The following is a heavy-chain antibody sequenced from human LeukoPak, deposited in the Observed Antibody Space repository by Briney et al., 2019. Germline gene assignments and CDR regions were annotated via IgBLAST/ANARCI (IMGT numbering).Heavy chain of an antibody. CDR3: AKRRYDTSSLDWFDP. J-gene: IGHJ5*02. Sequence: GGSLRLSCAASGFTFSSYGMSWVRQAPGKGLKWVSTISATGANTYYADSVKGRFTISRDNSKSTLYLQMNSLRVEDAAVYYCAKRRYDTSSLDWFDPWGQGTLVTASS. D-gene: IGHD6-13*01. CDR1: GFTFSSYG. CDR2: ISATGANT. V-gene: IGHV3-23*01.